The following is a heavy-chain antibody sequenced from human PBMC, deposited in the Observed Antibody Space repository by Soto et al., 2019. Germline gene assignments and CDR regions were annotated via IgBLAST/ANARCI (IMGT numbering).Heavy chain of an antibody. CDR3: ARLDIVVVPATLYYFDY. D-gene: IGHD2-2*01. CDR2: IYYSGST. V-gene: IGHV4-59*08. CDR1: GGSISSYY. Sequence: QVQLQESGPGLVKPSETLSLTCTVSGGSISSYYWSWIRQPPGKGLEWIGYIYYSGSTNYNPSLKSRVTLSVDTSKNQFSLKLSSVTAADTAVYYCARLDIVVVPATLYYFDYWGQGTLVTVSS. J-gene: IGHJ4*02.